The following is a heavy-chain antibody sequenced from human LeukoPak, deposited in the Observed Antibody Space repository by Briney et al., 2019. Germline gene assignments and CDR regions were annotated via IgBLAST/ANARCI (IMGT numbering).Heavy chain of an antibody. Sequence: ASVKVSCKASGYTFTSYYMHWVRQAPGQGLEWMGIINTSGGSTSYAQKFPGRVTMTRDTSTSTVYMELSSLRSEDTAVYYCARTRPYGGTGAHFDYWGQGTLVTVSS. CDR3: ARTRPYGGTGAHFDY. CDR1: GYTFTSYY. D-gene: IGHD4-23*01. V-gene: IGHV1-46*01. CDR2: INTSGGST. J-gene: IGHJ4*02.